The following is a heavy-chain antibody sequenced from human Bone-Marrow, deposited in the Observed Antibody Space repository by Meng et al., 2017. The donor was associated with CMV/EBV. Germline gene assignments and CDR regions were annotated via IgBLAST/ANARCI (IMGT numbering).Heavy chain of an antibody. CDR1: GGSISRGGYY. CDR2: ICDSGSS. CDR3: VRRGPSRRHGMDV. Sequence: SPSLACTFSGGSISRGGYYWTWIRQYPGKGLEWIGEICDSGSSNCSPSLRSRVSMSEDTAKNQFSLELRSVTAADTAVYYCVRRGPSRRHGMDVWGQGTTVTFSS. V-gene: IGHV4-31*03. D-gene: IGHD3-10*01. J-gene: IGHJ6*02.